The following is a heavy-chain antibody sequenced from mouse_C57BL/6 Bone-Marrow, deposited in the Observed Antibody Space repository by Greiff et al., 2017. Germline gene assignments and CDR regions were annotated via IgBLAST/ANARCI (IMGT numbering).Heavy chain of an antibody. CDR3: ARAGTEWYFDV. J-gene: IGHJ1*03. CDR2: ISYDGSN. D-gene: IGHD4-1*01. V-gene: IGHV3-6*01. CDR1: GYSITSGYY. Sequence: ESGPGLVKPSQSLSLTCSVTGYSITSGYYWNWIRQFPGNKLEWMGYISYDGSNNYNPSLKNRISITRDTSKNQFFLKLNSVTTEDTATYCGARAGTEWYFDVWGTGTTVTVSS.